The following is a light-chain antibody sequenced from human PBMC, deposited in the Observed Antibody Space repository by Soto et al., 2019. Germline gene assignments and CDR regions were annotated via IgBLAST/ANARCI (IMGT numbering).Light chain of an antibody. V-gene: IGKV3-15*01. CDR2: GAS. CDR3: QQYYSWPIT. Sequence: ETVMTQSPATLSVSPGERATLSCRASQSVGTSLAWYQQKPGQAPTVLMYGASSRATGVPGRFSGSGSATEFTLTISSLQSEDCAVYYCQQYYSWPITFGGGTKVEI. J-gene: IGKJ4*01. CDR1: QSVGTS.